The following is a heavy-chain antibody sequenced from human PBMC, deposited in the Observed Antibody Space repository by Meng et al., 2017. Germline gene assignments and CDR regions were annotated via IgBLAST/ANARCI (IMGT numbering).Heavy chain of an antibody. Sequence: GGSLRLSCAASGFTFSSYGMHWVRQAPGKGLEWVAVIWYDGSNKYYADSVKGRFTISRDNSKNTLYLQMNSLRAEDTAVYYCARDHGYYDSSGYYYAGYVDYWGQGTLVTVSS. D-gene: IGHD3-22*01. V-gene: IGHV3-33*01. CDR1: GFTFSSYG. CDR2: IWYDGSNK. J-gene: IGHJ4*02. CDR3: ARDHGYYDSSGYYYAGYVDY.